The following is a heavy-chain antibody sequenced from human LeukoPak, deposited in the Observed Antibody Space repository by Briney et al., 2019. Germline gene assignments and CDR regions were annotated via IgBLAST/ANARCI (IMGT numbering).Heavy chain of an antibody. CDR3: AKPYSGSYSPYYYYYMDV. CDR2: IRYDGSNK. D-gene: IGHD1-26*01. CDR1: GFTFSSYG. V-gene: IGHV3-30*02. Sequence: GGSLRLSCAASGFTFSSYGMHWVRQAPGKGLEWVAFIRYDGSNKYYADSVKGRFTISRDNSKNTLYLQMNSLRAEDTAVYYCAKPYSGSYSPYYYYYMDVWGKGTTVTVSS. J-gene: IGHJ6*03.